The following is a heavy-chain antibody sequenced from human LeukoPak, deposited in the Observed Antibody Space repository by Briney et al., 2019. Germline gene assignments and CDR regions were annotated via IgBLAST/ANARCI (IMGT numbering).Heavy chain of an antibody. J-gene: IGHJ6*03. V-gene: IGHV2-70*11. CDR1: GFSLSTSGMC. Sequence: SGPALVKPTQTLTLTCTFSGFSLSTSGMCVSWIRQPPGKALEWLARIDWDDDKYYSTSLKTRLTISKDTSKNQVVLTMTNMDPVDTATYYCARIKAGITIFGVVTDYYMDVWGEGTTVTVSS. CDR2: IDWDDDK. CDR3: ARIKAGITIFGVVTDYYMDV. D-gene: IGHD3-3*01.